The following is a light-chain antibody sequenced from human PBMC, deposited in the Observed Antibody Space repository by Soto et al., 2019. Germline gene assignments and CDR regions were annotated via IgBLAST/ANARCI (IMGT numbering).Light chain of an antibody. Sequence: QLVLTQPPSASGTPGQRVTISCSGSSSNIGSNYVYWYQQLPGTAPKLLIYRNNQRPSGVPDRFSGSKSGTSASLAISGLRSEDEADYYCAAWDDSLSGWVFGGGPSSPS. CDR2: RNN. CDR3: AAWDDSLSGWV. J-gene: IGLJ3*02. V-gene: IGLV1-47*01. CDR1: SSNIGSNY.